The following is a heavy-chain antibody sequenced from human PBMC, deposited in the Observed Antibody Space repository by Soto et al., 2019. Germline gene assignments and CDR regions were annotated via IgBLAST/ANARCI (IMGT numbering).Heavy chain of an antibody. CDR2: IYYTGST. CDR3: ARHRGSYGGEYYFDY. CDR1: GGSISSGDYY. V-gene: IGHV4-39*01. J-gene: IGHJ4*02. D-gene: IGHD5-18*01. Sequence: PSETLSLTCTVSGGSISSGDYYWSWIRQPPGKRLEWIGTIYYTGSTSYNPSLKSRVSISLDSPKNQFSLKLTSVTAADTAVYHCARHRGSYGGEYYFDYWGQGSVVTVSS.